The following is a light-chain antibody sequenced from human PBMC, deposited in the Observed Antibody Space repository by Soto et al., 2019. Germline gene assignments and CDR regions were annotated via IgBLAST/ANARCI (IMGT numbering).Light chain of an antibody. CDR1: QSVSSSY. CDR2: GAS. J-gene: IGKJ1*01. CDR3: QQYNNWPRT. Sequence: EIVMTQSPATLSLSPGQRATLSCRASQSVSSSYLAWYQQKPGQAPRLLIYGASSRATGIPARFSGSGSGTEFTLTISSLQSEDSAVYFCQQYNNWPRTFGQGTKVDI. V-gene: IGKV3-15*01.